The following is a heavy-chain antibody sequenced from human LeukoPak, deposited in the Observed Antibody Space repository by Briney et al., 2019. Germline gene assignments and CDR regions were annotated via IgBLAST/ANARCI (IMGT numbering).Heavy chain of an antibody. V-gene: IGHV1-69*05. D-gene: IGHD3-10*01. CDR3: ARDPEGVTPLDY. Sequence: SVKVSCKASGGTFSSYAISWVRQAPGQGLEWMGGIIPIFGTANYAQKFQGGVTMTTDTSTSTAYMELRSLTSDDTAMYYCARDPEGVTPLDYWGQGTLVTVSS. CDR1: GGTFSSYA. CDR2: IIPIFGTA. J-gene: IGHJ4*02.